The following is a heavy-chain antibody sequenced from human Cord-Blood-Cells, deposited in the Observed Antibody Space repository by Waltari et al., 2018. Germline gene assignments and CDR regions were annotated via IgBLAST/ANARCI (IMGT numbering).Heavy chain of an antibody. CDR3: ARDDVATIDY. CDR1: GFTFSSYG. D-gene: IGHD1-1*01. V-gene: IGHV3-33*01. CDR2: IWYDGSNK. J-gene: IGHJ4*02. Sequence: QVQLVESGGGVVQPGRSLRLSCAASGFTFSSYGMHWVRQAPGKGLEWVAVIWYDGSNKYYADSVKGRFTISRDHSKNTLYLQMNGLRAEDTAVYYCARDDVATIDYWGQGTLVTVSS.